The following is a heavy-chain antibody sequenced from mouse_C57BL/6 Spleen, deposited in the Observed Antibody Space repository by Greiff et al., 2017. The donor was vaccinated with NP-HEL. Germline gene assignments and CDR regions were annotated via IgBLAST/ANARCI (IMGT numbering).Heavy chain of an antibody. J-gene: IGHJ4*01. Sequence: VQLQQPGAELVMPGASVKLSCKASGYTFTSYWMHWVKQRPGQGLEWIGEIDPSDSYTNYNQKFKGKSTLTVDKSSSTAYMQLSSLTSEDSAVYNCARSPGSSYGYAMDYWGQGTSVTVSS. D-gene: IGHD1-1*01. CDR1: GYTFTSYW. V-gene: IGHV1-69*01. CDR3: ARSPGSSYGYAMDY. CDR2: IDPSDSYT.